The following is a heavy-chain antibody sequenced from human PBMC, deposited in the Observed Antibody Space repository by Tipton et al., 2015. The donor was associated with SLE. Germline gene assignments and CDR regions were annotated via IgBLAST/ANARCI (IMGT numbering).Heavy chain of an antibody. V-gene: IGHV4-31*03. CDR3: ARLYTSGSLVYSFDY. CDR1: GGSISSGGYY. Sequence: TLSLTCSVSGGSISSGGYYWSWIRQHPGKGLEWIGHIYYSGNTYYNPSLKSRVTISVDTSNNQFSLKLSSVTAADTAVYYCARLYTSGSLVYSFDYWGQGSLVIVSS. D-gene: IGHD6-19*01. J-gene: IGHJ4*02. CDR2: IYYSGNT.